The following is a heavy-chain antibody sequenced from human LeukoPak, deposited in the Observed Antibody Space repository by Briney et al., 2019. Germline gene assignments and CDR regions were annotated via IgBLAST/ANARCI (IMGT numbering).Heavy chain of an antibody. J-gene: IGHJ1*01. CDR1: GGTFSSYA. CDR3: ARGPRYYDSSGYLYFQH. V-gene: IGHV1-69*04. CDR2: IIPILGIA. Sequence: GASVKVSCKASGGTFSSYAISWVRQAPGQGLEWMGRIIPILGIANYAQKLQGRVTMTTDTSTSTAYMELRSLRSDDTAVYYCARGPRYYDSSGYLYFQHWGQGTLVTVSS. D-gene: IGHD3-22*01.